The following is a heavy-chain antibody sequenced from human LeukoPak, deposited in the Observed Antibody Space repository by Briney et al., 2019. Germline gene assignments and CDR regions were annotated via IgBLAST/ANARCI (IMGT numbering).Heavy chain of an antibody. D-gene: IGHD6-19*01. CDR2: FDPEDGET. CDR3: ATVVGEQWLVRFFDY. V-gene: IGHV1-24*01. CDR1: GYTLTELS. J-gene: IGHJ4*02. Sequence: ASVKVSCKVSGYTLTELSMHWVRQAPGKGLEWMGGFDPEDGETIYAQKFQGRVTMTEDTSTDTAYMELSSLRSEDTAVYYCATVVGEQWLVRFFDYWGQGTLVTVSS.